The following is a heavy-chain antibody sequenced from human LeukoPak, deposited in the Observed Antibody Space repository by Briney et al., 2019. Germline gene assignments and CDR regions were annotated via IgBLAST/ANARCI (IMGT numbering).Heavy chain of an antibody. J-gene: IGHJ4*02. D-gene: IGHD2/OR15-2a*01. CDR3: ARAYRSIALDY. CDR2: MSYDGSNK. Sequence: GGSLRLSCAASGFTFSSHAMYWVRQAPGKGLEWVAVMSYDGSNKNYADSVKGRFTISRDNSKNTLYLQMNSLRAEDTAVYYCARAYRSIALDYWGQGTLVTVSS. CDR1: GFTFSSHA. V-gene: IGHV3-30*04.